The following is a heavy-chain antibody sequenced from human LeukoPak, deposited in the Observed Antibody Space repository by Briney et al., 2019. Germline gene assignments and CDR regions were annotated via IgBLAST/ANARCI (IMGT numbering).Heavy chain of an antibody. V-gene: IGHV4-59*08. D-gene: IGHD2/OR15-2a*01. Sequence: SETLSLTCTVSGGSISSYYWSWIRQPPGKGLEWIGYIYYSGSTNYNPSLKSRVTISVDTSKNQFSLKLSSATAADTAVYYCARLFYGSHFDYWGQGTLVTVSS. CDR1: GGSISSYY. CDR2: IYYSGST. J-gene: IGHJ4*02. CDR3: ARLFYGSHFDY.